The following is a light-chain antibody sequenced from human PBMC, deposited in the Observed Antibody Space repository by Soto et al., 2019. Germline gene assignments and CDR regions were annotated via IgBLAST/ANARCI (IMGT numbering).Light chain of an antibody. V-gene: IGKV3-20*01. Sequence: EFVLRESPDTLSVSPGDRATLSCRASQSGGRDYLAWYQQKPAPAPRLLIHGASTRATGIPDRFSGSGSGTDFTLSISRLEPEDYAVYYCQQYAQSPITFGPGTRLEIK. CDR3: QQYAQSPIT. CDR1: QSGGRDY. CDR2: GAS. J-gene: IGKJ5*01.